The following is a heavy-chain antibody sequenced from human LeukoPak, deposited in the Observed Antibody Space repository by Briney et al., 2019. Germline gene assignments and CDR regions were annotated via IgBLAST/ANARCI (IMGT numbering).Heavy chain of an antibody. D-gene: IGHD1-20*01. CDR1: GGSFSGYF. V-gene: IGHV4-34*01. Sequence: SETLSLTCAVYGGSFSGYFWSWIRQPPGKGLEWIGSISHSGSTYYDPSLKSRITISVDTSKNQFSLKVRSVTAADTAVYYCARRITGTTSDSFDYWGQGILVTVSS. CDR3: ARRITGTTSDSFDY. J-gene: IGHJ4*02. CDR2: ISHSGST.